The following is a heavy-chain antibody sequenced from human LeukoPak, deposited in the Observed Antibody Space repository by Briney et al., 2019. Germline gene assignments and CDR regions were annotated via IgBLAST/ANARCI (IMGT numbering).Heavy chain of an antibody. CDR3: ARFGLLTYCSSTSCHNWFDP. Sequence: ASVKVSCKASGYTFTGYYMHWVRRAPGQGLEWMGWINPNSGGTNYAQKFQGRVTMTRDTSISTAYMELSRLRSDDTAVYYCARFGLLTYCSSTSCHNWFDPWGQGTLVTVSS. J-gene: IGHJ5*02. CDR1: GYTFTGYY. V-gene: IGHV1-2*02. CDR2: INPNSGGT. D-gene: IGHD2-2*01.